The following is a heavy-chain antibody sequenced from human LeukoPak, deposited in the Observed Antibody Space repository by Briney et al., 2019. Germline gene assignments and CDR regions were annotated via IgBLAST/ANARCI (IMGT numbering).Heavy chain of an antibody. CDR2: IIPIFGTA. J-gene: IGHJ5*02. V-gene: IGHV1-69*01. Sequence: GASVKVSCKASGGTFSSYAISWVRQAPGQGLEWMGGIIPIFGTANYAQKFQGRVTITADESTSTAYMELSSLRSEDTAVYYCATTSLGYCSSTSCGWFDPWGQGTLVTVSS. CDR1: GGTFSSYA. D-gene: IGHD2-2*01. CDR3: ATTSLGYCSSTSCGWFDP.